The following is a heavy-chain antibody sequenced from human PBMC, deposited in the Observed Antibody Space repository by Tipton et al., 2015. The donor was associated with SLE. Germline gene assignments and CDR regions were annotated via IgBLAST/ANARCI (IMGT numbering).Heavy chain of an antibody. Sequence: LRLSCTVSGGSISSSSYYWGWIRQPPGKGLVWIGSMYYSGSTYYNPSLMSRVTISVDTSKNQFSLKLSSVTAADTAVYYCAGDLSGYRVFDYLGQGTLVTVSS. CDR3: AGDLSGYRVFDY. CDR2: MYYSGST. J-gene: IGHJ4*02. CDR1: GGSISSSSYY. V-gene: IGHV4-39*01. D-gene: IGHD3-22*01.